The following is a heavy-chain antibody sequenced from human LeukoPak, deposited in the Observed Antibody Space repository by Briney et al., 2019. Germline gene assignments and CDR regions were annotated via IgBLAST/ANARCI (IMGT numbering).Heavy chain of an antibody. CDR2: IRSEENRF. CDR1: GFRFSDFG. D-gene: IGHD1-26*01. V-gene: IGHV3-30*02. CDR3: ARGAGTYYGTDTFDL. Sequence: PGGSLRLSCEASGFRFSDFGLHWVRQAPGKGLEWVAFIRSEENRFYYLPSLRGRFTISRDNSKNTLFLQMSSMRHGDTALYYCARGAGTYYGTDTFDLWGQGTMVTVSS. J-gene: IGHJ3*01.